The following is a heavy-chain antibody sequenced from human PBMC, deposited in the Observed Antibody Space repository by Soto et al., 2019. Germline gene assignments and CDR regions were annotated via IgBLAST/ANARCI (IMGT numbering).Heavy chain of an antibody. D-gene: IGHD2-2*01. Sequence: QVQLVQSGAEVKKPGSSGKVSCKGSVGTFSSYAISWERQAPAPGLEWMGGIIPIFGTANYAQKFQGRVTITADESTSTAYMELSSLRSEDTAVYSCARDAIVLVPAAPRGGMDVWGQGTTVTVSS. J-gene: IGHJ6*02. CDR3: ARDAIVLVPAAPRGGMDV. CDR1: VGTFSSYA. V-gene: IGHV1-69*12. CDR2: IIPIFGTA.